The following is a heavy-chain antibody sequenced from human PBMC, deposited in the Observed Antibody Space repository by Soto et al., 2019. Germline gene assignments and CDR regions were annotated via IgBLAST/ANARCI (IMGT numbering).Heavy chain of an antibody. Sequence: PSETLSLTCAVSGGSISSSNWWSWVRQPPGKGLEWIGEIYHSGSTNYNPSLKSRVTISVDKSKNQFSLKLSSVTAADTAVYYCARDPSGWYTVPDRSMYYFDYWGQGTLVTVSS. J-gene: IGHJ4*02. V-gene: IGHV4-4*02. CDR1: GGSISSSNW. CDR2: IYHSGST. CDR3: ARDPSGWYTVPDRSMYYFDY. D-gene: IGHD6-19*01.